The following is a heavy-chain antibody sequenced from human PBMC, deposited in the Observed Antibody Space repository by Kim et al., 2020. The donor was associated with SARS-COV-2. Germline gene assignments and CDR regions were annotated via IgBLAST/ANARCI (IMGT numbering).Heavy chain of an antibody. CDR1: GGSISSGGHY. Sequence: SETLSLTCTVSGGSISSGGHYWSWIRQHPGKGLEWIAYIYYSGSTYYNPSLKSRVTISVDTSKNQFSLKLSSVTAADTAVYYCARAASTIFGVVNHFDYWGQGTLVTVSS. CDR3: ARAASTIFGVVNHFDY. J-gene: IGHJ4*02. V-gene: IGHV4-31*03. D-gene: IGHD3-3*01. CDR2: IYYSGST.